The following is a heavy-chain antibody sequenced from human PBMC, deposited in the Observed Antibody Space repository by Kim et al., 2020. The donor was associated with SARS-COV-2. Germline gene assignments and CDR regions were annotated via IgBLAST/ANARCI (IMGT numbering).Heavy chain of an antibody. CDR3: ASRGSGSYLRFDP. V-gene: IGHV3-48*04. J-gene: IGHJ5*02. D-gene: IGHD3-10*01. Sequence: YYEDSVQGRFTISRDNATNSRYLQMNCRRAEDTAVYYCASRGSGSYLRFDPWGQGTLVTVSS.